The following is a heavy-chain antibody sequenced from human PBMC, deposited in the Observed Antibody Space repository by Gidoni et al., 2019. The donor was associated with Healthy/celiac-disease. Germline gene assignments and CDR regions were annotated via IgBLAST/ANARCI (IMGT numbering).Heavy chain of an antibody. J-gene: IGHJ4*02. V-gene: IGHV1-18*01. Sequence: QVLLVQSGAEVKKPGASVKVLCKASGYTFTSSGISWVRQAPGQGLEWMGWISAYNGNTNYAKKLQGRVTMTTKTSTSKAYMELRSLRSDDTAVYYCARSVCSGDCYYDYWGQGTLVTVSS. CDR3: ARSVCSGDCYYDY. D-gene: IGHD2-21*02. CDR2: ISAYNGNT. CDR1: GYTFTSSG.